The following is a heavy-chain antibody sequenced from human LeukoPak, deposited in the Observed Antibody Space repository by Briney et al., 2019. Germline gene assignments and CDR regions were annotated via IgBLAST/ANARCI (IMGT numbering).Heavy chain of an antibody. J-gene: IGHJ3*02. CDR2: IRSIAYGGTT. Sequence: PGGCLRLSCTASGFTFGDYAMSWFRQAPGKGLEWGGFIRSIAYGGTTEYAASVKGRFTISRDDSRSIAYLQMNSLTTEDTAVYYCTRDSAMAWIVVVSGGPCAFDIWGQGTMVTVSS. CDR1: GFTFGDYA. CDR3: TRDSAMAWIVVVSGGPCAFDI. D-gene: IGHD3-22*01. V-gene: IGHV3-49*03.